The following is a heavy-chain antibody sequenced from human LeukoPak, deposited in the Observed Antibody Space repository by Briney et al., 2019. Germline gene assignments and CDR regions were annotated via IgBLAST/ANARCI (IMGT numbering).Heavy chain of an antibody. V-gene: IGHV3-15*01. CDR1: GFTFSNAW. D-gene: IGHD3-10*01. Sequence: GGSLRLSCAASGFTFSNAWMSWVRQAPGKGLEWVGRIKSKTDGGTTDYAAPVKGRFTISRDDSKNTLYLRMNSLKTEDTAVYYCTTDRWFGEFGYFDYWGQGTLVTVSS. CDR3: TTDRWFGEFGYFDY. CDR2: IKSKTDGGTT. J-gene: IGHJ4*03.